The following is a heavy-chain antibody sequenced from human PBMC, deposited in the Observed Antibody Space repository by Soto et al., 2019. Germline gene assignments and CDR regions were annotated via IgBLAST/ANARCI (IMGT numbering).Heavy chain of an antibody. CDR2: MNPNSGNT. V-gene: IGHV1-8*02. Sequence: GXSVKVSCKASGGTFSSYAISWVRQAPGQGLEWMGGMNPNSGNTGYAQKFQGRVTMTRNTSTSTAYMELSSLRSEDTAVYYCARDGTVTTSHYYYYMDVWGKGTTVTVSS. D-gene: IGHD4-4*01. CDR1: GGTFSSYA. J-gene: IGHJ6*03. CDR3: ARDGTVTTSHYYYYMDV.